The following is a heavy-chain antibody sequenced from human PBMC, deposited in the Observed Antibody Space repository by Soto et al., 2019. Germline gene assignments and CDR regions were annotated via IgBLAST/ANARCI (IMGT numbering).Heavy chain of an antibody. CDR1: GYSFTSYW. Sequence: GESLKISCKGSGYSFTSYWIGWVRQMPGKGLEWMGIIYPGDSDTRYSPSFQGQVTISADKSISTAYLQWSSLKASDTAMYYCARHRYYYDSSGSYYYYYGMDVWGQGTTVNVSS. D-gene: IGHD3-22*01. V-gene: IGHV5-51*01. CDR2: IYPGDSDT. J-gene: IGHJ6*02. CDR3: ARHRYYYDSSGSYYYYYGMDV.